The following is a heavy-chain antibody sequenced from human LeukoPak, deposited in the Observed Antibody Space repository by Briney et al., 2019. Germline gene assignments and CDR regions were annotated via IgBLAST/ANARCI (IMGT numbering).Heavy chain of an antibody. D-gene: IGHD4-17*01. J-gene: IGHJ4*02. CDR2: IYYSGST. Sequence: SETLSLTCTVSGGSISSYYWSWIRQPPGKGLEWIGYIYYSGSTNYNPSLKSRVTISVDPSKNQFSLKLSSVTAADTAVYYCARSPTVTPNFDYWGQGTLVTVSS. V-gene: IGHV4-59*08. CDR1: GGSISSYY. CDR3: ARSPTVTPNFDY.